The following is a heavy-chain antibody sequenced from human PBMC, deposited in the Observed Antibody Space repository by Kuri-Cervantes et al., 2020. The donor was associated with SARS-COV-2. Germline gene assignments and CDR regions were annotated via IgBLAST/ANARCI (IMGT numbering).Heavy chain of an antibody. CDR3: AKALSVCAGDCPTR. Sequence: GESLKISCAASGFTFSSCAMSWVRQAPGKGLEWVSSISGSGGSTYYADSVKGRFTISRDNSKNTLYVQMNSLRAEDTAVYYCAKALSVCAGDCPTRWGQGTLVTVSS. CDR1: GFTFSSCA. V-gene: IGHV3-23*01. J-gene: IGHJ4*02. D-gene: IGHD2-21*01. CDR2: ISGSGGST.